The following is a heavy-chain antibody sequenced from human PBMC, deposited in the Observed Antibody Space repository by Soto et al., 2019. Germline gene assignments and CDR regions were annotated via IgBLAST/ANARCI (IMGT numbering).Heavy chain of an antibody. Sequence: ASVKVSCKASGGTFSSYAISWVRQAPGQGLEWMGGIIPIFGTANYAQKFQGRVTITADESTSTAYMELSSLRSEDTAVYYCAGHNYYGSGSYYNVAYYGMDVWGRGTTVTVSS. V-gene: IGHV1-69*13. J-gene: IGHJ6*02. CDR2: IIPIFGTA. D-gene: IGHD3-10*01. CDR3: AGHNYYGSGSYYNVAYYGMDV. CDR1: GGTFSSYA.